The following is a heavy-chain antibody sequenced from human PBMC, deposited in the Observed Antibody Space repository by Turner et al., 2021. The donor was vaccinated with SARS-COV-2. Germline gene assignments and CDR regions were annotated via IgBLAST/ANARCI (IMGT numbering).Heavy chain of an antibody. CDR2: INCRGST. V-gene: IGHV4-59*01. D-gene: IGHD6-19*01. CDR1: GGSISIYY. Sequence: VQLQESGPGLVKPSETLSLTCTVSGGSISIYYWGWIRQPPGKGLVWIGYINCRGSTNCNTSPKSRVNISVDTTKSQFTPKLNSVNAADTAVYYCARGGVTVDGPQTYYDYGMDVWGQGTTGTVSS. CDR3: ARGGVTVDGPQTYYDYGMDV. J-gene: IGHJ6*02.